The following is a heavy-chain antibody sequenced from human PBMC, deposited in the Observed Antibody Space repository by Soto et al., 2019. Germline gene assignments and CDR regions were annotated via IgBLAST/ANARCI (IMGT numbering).Heavy chain of an antibody. V-gene: IGHV3-64*01. J-gene: IGHJ6*03. D-gene: IGHD6-6*01. CDR1: GFTLSGYA. Sequence: EVKLAESGGGLVQPGGSLRLSCAASGFTLSGYAMEWVRQAPGTGLEYVSGISSNGFGTYYANSVQGRFTISRDNSKNTVYLQMGSLRPEDMAVYYCARRARPDFYYMDVWGNGTTVTVSS. CDR2: ISSNGFGT. CDR3: ARRARPDFYYMDV.